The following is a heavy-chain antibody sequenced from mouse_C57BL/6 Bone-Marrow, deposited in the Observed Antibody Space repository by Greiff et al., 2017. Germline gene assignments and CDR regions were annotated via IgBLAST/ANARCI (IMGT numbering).Heavy chain of an antibody. V-gene: IGHV2-2*01. D-gene: IGHD2-4*01. Sequence: VQLQQSGPGLVQPSQRLSITCTVSGFSLTSYGVHWVRQSPGKGLEWLGVIWSGGSTDSNAAFISRLSSSKDNSKSQVFLKMNSLQADYTAIYYCAREGLRLYVDYWGQGTTLTVSS. J-gene: IGHJ2*01. CDR2: IWSGGST. CDR3: AREGLRLYVDY. CDR1: GFSLTSYG.